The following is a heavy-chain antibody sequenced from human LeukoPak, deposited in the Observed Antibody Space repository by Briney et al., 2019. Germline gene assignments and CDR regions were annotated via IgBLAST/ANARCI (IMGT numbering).Heavy chain of an antibody. D-gene: IGHD1-26*01. Sequence: PGGSLRLSCAASGFTFSSYAMSWVRQAPGKGLEWESAISGSGGSTYYADCVKGRFTISRDNSKNTLYLQMNSLRAEDTAVYYCAINPPTTGSSPAFDYWGQGTLVTVSS. V-gene: IGHV3-23*01. J-gene: IGHJ4*02. CDR1: GFTFSSYA. CDR3: AINPPTTGSSPAFDY. CDR2: ISGSGGST.